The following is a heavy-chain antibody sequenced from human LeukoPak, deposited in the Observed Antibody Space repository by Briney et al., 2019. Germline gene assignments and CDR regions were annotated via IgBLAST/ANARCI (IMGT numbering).Heavy chain of an antibody. D-gene: IGHD6-19*01. V-gene: IGHV4-59*08. Sequence: SETLSLTCTVSGGSISIYYWSWIRQPPGKGLEWIGTFYNSGSTTYNSSLKSRVTISGDTSKNQFSLKLNSVTAADTAVYYCARLSYSSGVYYFDYWGQGTLVTVSS. CDR1: GGSISIYY. J-gene: IGHJ4*02. CDR3: ARLSYSSGVYYFDY. CDR2: FYNSGST.